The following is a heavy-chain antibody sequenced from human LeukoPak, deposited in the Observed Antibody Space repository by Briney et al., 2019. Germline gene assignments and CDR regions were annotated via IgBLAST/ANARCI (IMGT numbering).Heavy chain of an antibody. CDR2: ISYDGSNK. Sequence: GGSLRPSCAASGFTFSSYAMHWVRQAPGKGLEWVAVISYDGSNKYYADSVKGRFTISRDNSKNTLYLQMNSLRAEDTAVYYCARADDFWSTRQVFDPWGQGTLVTVSS. D-gene: IGHD3-3*01. J-gene: IGHJ5*02. CDR3: ARADDFWSTRQVFDP. CDR1: GFTFSSYA. V-gene: IGHV3-30*04.